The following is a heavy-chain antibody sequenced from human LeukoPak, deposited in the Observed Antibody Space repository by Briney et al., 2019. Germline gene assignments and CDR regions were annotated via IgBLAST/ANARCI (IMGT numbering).Heavy chain of an antibody. J-gene: IGHJ4*02. CDR2: INPNSGGT. CDR1: GYTFTGYY. D-gene: IGHD4-17*01. CDR3: ARDNGDYWFDY. V-gene: IGHV1-2*02. Sequence: GASVKVSCKASGYTFTGYYMHWVRQAPGQGLEWMGWINPNSGGTNYAQKFQGRVTVTRDTSISTAYMELTRLRSDGTAVYYCARDNGDYWFDYWGQGTLVTVSS.